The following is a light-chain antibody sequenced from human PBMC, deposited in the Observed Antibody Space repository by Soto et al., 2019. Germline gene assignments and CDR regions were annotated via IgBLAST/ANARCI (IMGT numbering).Light chain of an antibody. Sequence: ALTQPASVSGSPGQSITISCTGTSSDVGGYKYVSWYQQHPGKAPKLMVYEVSNRPSGVSNRFSGSKSGNTASLTISGLQAEDEADYYCSSYTSSSPCVFGTGTKVTVL. J-gene: IGLJ1*01. CDR1: SSDVGGYKY. CDR3: SSYTSSSPCV. V-gene: IGLV2-14*01. CDR2: EVS.